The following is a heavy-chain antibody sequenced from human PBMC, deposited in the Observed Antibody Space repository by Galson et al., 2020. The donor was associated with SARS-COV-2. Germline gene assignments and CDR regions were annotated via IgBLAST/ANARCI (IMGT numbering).Heavy chain of an antibody. CDR2: ISYSGST. CDR1: GGSISNGGYF. V-gene: IGHV4-31*01. J-gene: IGHJ6*02. D-gene: IGHD5-12*01. Sequence: ASETLSLTCTVSGGSISNGGYFWSWNRQRPGQGLEWIGFISYSGSTYYSPSLKRLVTISADTSKQQFPLKLASGTAADTAVYFCASGIGYSGYDAYYCGMDAWGQGTTVSV. CDR3: ASGIGYSGYDAYYCGMDA.